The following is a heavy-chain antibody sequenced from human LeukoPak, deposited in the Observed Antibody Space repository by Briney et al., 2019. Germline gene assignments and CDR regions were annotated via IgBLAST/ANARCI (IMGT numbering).Heavy chain of an antibody. CDR1: GGSISTYY. D-gene: IGHD3-16*01. J-gene: IGHJ6*04. V-gene: IGHV4-59*01. Sequence: SETLSLTCTVPGGSISTYYWSWIRQPPGKGLEWIGYIYYSRSTNYSPSLKSRVTMSVDTSKNQFSLRLSSVTAADTAVYYCARDSERGYYYGMDVWGKGTAVTVSS. CDR3: ARDSERGYYYGMDV. CDR2: IYYSRST.